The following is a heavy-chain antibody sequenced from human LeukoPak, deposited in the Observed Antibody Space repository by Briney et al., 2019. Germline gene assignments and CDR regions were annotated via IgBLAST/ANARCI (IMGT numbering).Heavy chain of an antibody. CDR2: ISGSGGST. J-gene: IGHJ6*02. D-gene: IGHD2-2*01. CDR1: GFTFSSYA. V-gene: IGHV3-23*01. Sequence: PGGSLRLSCAASGFTFSSYAMSWVRQAPGKGLEWVSAISGSGGSTYYADSVKGRFTISRDNSKNTLYLQMNSLRAEDTAVYYCVKSTSLYYYGMDVWGQGTTVTVSS. CDR3: VKSTSLYYYGMDV.